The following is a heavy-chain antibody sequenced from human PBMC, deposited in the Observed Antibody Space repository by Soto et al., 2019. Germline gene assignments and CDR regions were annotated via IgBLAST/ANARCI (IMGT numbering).Heavy chain of an antibody. CDR3: ARPCCHSSGWYSDYYYMDV. Sequence: GGSLRLSCAASGFTFSSYGMHWVRQAPGKGLEWVAVIWYDGSNKYYADSVKGRFTISRDNSKNTLYLQMNSLRAEDTAVYYCARPCCHSSGWYSDYYYMDVWGKGTTVTVSS. J-gene: IGHJ6*03. CDR1: GFTFSSYG. V-gene: IGHV3-33*01. CDR2: IWYDGSNK. D-gene: IGHD6-19*01.